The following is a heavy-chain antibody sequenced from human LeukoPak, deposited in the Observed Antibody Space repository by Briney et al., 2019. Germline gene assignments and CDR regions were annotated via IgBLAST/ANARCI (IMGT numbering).Heavy chain of an antibody. Sequence: ASETLSLTCTVSGGSISSSSYYWGWIRQPPGKGLEWIGSIYYSGSTYYNPSLKSRVTLSVDTSNNQFSLRLSSVTAADTAVYYCARARDTNPFDYWGQGTLVTVSS. CDR1: GGSISSSSYY. V-gene: IGHV4-39*07. D-gene: IGHD5-24*01. CDR3: ARARDTNPFDY. CDR2: IYYSGST. J-gene: IGHJ4*02.